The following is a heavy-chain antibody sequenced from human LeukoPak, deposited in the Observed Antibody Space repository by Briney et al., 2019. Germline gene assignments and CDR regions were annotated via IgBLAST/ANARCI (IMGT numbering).Heavy chain of an antibody. CDR3: AREGGRGSGSLYSLNWFDP. CDR1: GGSISSGGYS. CDR2: ISYSGNT. J-gene: IGHJ5*02. D-gene: IGHD3-10*01. Sequence: SETLSLTCAVSGGSISSGGYSWSWIRQPPGKGLEWIGYISYSGNTYYNPSLKSRVTISVDTSKNQFSLRLSSVTAADTAVYYCAREGGRGSGSLYSLNWFDPWGQGTLVTVSS. V-gene: IGHV4-30-4*07.